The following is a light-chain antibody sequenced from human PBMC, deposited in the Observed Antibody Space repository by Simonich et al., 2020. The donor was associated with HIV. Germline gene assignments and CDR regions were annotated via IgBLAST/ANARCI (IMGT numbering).Light chain of an antibody. J-gene: IGKJ5*01. V-gene: IGKV4-1*01. CDR3: QQYYITSIT. CDR2: WAS. CDR1: QSVLYSSNNKNY. Sequence: DIVMTQSPDSLAVSLCERATINCKSSQSVLYSSNNKNYLAWYQQKPGQPPKLLIYWASTRESGVPDRFSGSGSGTDFTLTINSLQAEDVAVYYCQQYYITSITFGQGTRLEIK.